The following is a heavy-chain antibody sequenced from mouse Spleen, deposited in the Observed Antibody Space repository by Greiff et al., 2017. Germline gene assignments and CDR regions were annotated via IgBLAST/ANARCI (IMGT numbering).Heavy chain of an antibody. D-gene: IGHD3-2*02. J-gene: IGHJ4*01. V-gene: IGHV5-9-1*02. CDR3: TRDSSGYDYAMDY. Sequence: EVMLVESGEGLVKPGGSLKLSCAASGFTFSSYAMSWVRQTPEKRLEWVAYISSGGDYIYYADTVKGRFTISRDNARNTLYLQMSSLKSEDTAMYYCTRDSSGYDYAMDYWGQGTSVTVSS. CDR1: GFTFSSYA. CDR2: ISSGGDYI.